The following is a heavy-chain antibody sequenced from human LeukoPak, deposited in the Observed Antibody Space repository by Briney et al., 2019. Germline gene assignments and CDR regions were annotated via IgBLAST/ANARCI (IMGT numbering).Heavy chain of an antibody. Sequence: ASVKFSCKASGYTFTGYYVLWVRHAPGPGLEWVGWINPYSGGTNYAQKSQGRVTMTRVTSISTAHMELSRLRSDDTALHYFAREPYVHNWFDPSGQGTLVTVSP. CDR1: GYTFTGYY. J-gene: IGHJ5*02. D-gene: IGHD3-16*01. CDR3: AREPYVHNWFDP. CDR2: INPYSGGT. V-gene: IGHV1-2*02.